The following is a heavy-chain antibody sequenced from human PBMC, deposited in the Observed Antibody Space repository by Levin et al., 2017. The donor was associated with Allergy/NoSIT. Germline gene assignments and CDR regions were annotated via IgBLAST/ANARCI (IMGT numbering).Heavy chain of an antibody. V-gene: IGHV4-34*01. D-gene: IGHD4-17*01. CDR2: INHSGST. CDR3: ARGLLYGDYGAVVGAVNFDY. J-gene: IGHJ4*02. CDR1: GGSFSGYY. Sequence: SETLSLTCAVYGGSFSGYYWSWIRQPPGKGLGWIGEINHSGSTNYNPSLKSRVTISVDTSKNQFSLKLSSVTAADTAVYYCARGLLYGDYGAVVGAVNFDYWGQGTLVTVSS.